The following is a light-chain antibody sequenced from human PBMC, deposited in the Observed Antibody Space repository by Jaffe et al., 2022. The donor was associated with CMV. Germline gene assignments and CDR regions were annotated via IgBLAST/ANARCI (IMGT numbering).Light chain of an antibody. CDR2: QDT. J-gene: IGLJ2*01. CDR1: KLGDKY. Sequence: SYELTQPPSVSVSPGQTASITCSGDKLGDKYASWYQQKPGQSPVLVIYQDTKRPSGIPERFSGSNSGNTATLTISGTQAMDEADYYCQAWDSSTVVFGGGTKLTAL. V-gene: IGLV3-1*01. CDR3: QAWDSSTVV.